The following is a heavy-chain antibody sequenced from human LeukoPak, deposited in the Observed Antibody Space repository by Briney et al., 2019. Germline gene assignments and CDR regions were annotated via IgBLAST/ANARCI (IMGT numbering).Heavy chain of an antibody. J-gene: IGHJ4*02. CDR3: ARSYCSGGSCHPFTDY. D-gene: IGHD2-15*01. Sequence: ASVKVSCKASGYTFTSYYMHWVRQAPGQGLEWMGWINPNSGGTNYAQKFQGRVTMTRDTSISTAYMELSRLRSDDTAVYYCARSYCSGGSCHPFTDYWGQGTLVTVSS. CDR2: INPNSGGT. CDR1: GYTFTSYY. V-gene: IGHV1-2*02.